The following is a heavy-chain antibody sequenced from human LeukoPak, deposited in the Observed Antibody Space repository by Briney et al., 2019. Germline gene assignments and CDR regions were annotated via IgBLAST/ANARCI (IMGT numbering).Heavy chain of an antibody. J-gene: IGHJ4*02. D-gene: IGHD3-22*01. CDR1: GFTFSRYS. Sequence: GGSLRLSCTASGFTFSRYSMNWVRQAPGKGLEWLSYIRSDSTIIDYADSVKGRFTISRDNDKNTMNLQMNSLRAEDTAVYYCAKGGGSSGRSYYFDYWGQGTLVAVSS. CDR3: AKGGGSSGRSYYFDY. CDR2: IRSDSTII. V-gene: IGHV3-48*01.